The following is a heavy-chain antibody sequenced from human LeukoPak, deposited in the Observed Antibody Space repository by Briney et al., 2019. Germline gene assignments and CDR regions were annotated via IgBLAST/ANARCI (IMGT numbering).Heavy chain of an antibody. D-gene: IGHD3-16*01. CDR2: ISYDGSNK. CDR3: ARGYLRDKNSLLGY. Sequence: PGGSLRLSCAASGFTFSSYAMHWVRQAPGEGLEWVAVISYDGSNKYYADSVKGRFTISRDNSKNTLYLQMNSLRAEDTAVYYCARGYLRDKNSLLGYWGQGTLVTVSS. CDR1: GFTFSSYA. V-gene: IGHV3-30*04. J-gene: IGHJ4*02.